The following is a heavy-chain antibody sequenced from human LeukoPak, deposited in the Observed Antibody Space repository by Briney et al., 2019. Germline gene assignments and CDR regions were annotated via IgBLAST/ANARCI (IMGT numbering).Heavy chain of an antibody. J-gene: IGHJ4*02. Sequence: GGSLRLSCAASGFTFSSYSMNWVRQAPGKGLEWVSYISRSSSTIYYPDSVKGRFTISRDNAKNSLYLQMNSLRAEDTAVYYCARVPTIDVWSGYYTGYWGQGTLVTVSS. D-gene: IGHD3-3*01. CDR1: GFTFSSYS. CDR3: ARVPTIDVWSGYYTGY. CDR2: ISRSSSTI. V-gene: IGHV3-48*01.